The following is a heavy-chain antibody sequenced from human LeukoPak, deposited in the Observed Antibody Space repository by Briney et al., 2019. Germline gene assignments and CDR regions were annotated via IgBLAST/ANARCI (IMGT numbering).Heavy chain of an antibody. CDR1: GGSISSDNHY. CDR3: ARRPGAGSRDCWFDP. CDR2: ISTSGDT. D-gene: IGHD2-21*01. Sequence: SETLSLTCTVSGGSISSDNHYWGWIRQPAGKGLEWIGRISTSGDTHYNPSLKSRVTISVDTSKNQCSLKLSSVTAADTAVYYCARRPGAGSRDCWFDPWGQGTLVTVSS. V-gene: IGHV4-61*02. J-gene: IGHJ5*02.